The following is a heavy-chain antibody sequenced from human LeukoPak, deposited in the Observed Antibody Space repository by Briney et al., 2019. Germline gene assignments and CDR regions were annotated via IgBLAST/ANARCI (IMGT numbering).Heavy chain of an antibody. Sequence: GGSLRLSCAASGFTFSSYAMSWVRQAPGKGLEWVSAISGSGGSTSYAQKFQGRVTMTRDMSTRTVYMELSSLRSEDTAVYYCASTWNPNYYYYMDVWGKGTTVTVSS. CDR1: GFTFSSYA. J-gene: IGHJ6*03. CDR2: ISGSGGST. D-gene: IGHD1-1*01. CDR3: ASTWNPNYYYYMDV. V-gene: IGHV3-23*01.